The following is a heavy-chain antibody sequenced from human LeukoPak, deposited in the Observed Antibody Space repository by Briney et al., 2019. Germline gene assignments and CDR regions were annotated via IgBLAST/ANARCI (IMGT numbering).Heavy chain of an antibody. CDR2: IYYSGGT. V-gene: IGHV4-39*01. Sequence: PSETLSLTCTVSGGSISSSSYYWGWIRQPPGKGLEWIGSIYYSGGTYYNPSLKSRVTISVDTSKNQFSLKLSSVTAADTAVYYCARYQPGSAFDIWGQGTIVTVSS. J-gene: IGHJ3*02. CDR1: GGSISSSSYY. D-gene: IGHD2-2*01. CDR3: ARYQPGSAFDI.